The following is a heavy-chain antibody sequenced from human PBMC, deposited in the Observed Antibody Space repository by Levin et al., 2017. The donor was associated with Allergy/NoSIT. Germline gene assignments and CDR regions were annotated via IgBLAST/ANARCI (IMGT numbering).Heavy chain of an antibody. CDR2: ISFSGGTT. CDR1: GITFSNSA. V-gene: IGHV3-23*01. D-gene: IGHD3-10*01. J-gene: IGHJ4*02. CDR3: AKASRAGIYMGSFDY. Sequence: LSLTCAASGITFSNSAMSWVRQAPGKGLEWVSTISFSGGTTYYADSVKGHFTISRDNFKNTLYLQMNSLRAEDTAIYYCAKASRAGIYMGSFDYWGQGTLVTVSS.